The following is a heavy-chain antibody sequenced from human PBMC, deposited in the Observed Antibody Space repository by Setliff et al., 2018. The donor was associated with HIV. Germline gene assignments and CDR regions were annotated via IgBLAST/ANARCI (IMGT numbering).Heavy chain of an antibody. D-gene: IGHD6-6*01. CDR1: GFSFSNYG. Sequence: PGGSLRLSCAASGFSFSNYGMNWVRQAPGRGLEWVSIIWYDGSNKFYADSVKGRFTISRDNSKNTLYLQMNNLRVEDTAVYYCARDFYSSTSGAVPDWGQGTAVTVSS. CDR2: IWYDGSNK. J-gene: IGHJ6*02. V-gene: IGHV3-33*01. CDR3: ARDFYSSTSGAVPD.